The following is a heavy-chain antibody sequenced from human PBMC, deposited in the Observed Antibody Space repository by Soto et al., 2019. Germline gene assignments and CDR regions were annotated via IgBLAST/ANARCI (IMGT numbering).Heavy chain of an antibody. D-gene: IGHD3-10*01. J-gene: IGHJ5*02. CDR3: ASIRGVFGH. CDR1: GFSLSDLF. V-gene: IGHV3-72*01. CDR2: TKDKAYSYTT. Sequence: EVQLVESGGDLVQPGGSLRLSCAASGFSLSDLFIDWVRQAPGKGLEWVGRTKDKAYSYTTEYAASMKGRFTISRDESRNSLYLQMSSLKTEDTAVYYCASIRGVFGHWGQGTLVTVSS.